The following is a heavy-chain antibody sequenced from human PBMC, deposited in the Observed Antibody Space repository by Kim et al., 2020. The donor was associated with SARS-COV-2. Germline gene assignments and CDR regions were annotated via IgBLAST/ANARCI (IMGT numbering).Heavy chain of an antibody. D-gene: IGHD6-13*01. CDR1: GYTFTSYG. V-gene: IGHV1-18*01. CDR3: ARLIAAAPPSYYYGMDV. CDR2: ISAYNGNT. J-gene: IGHJ6*02. Sequence: ASVKVSCKASGYTFTSYGISWVRQAPGQGLEWMGWISAYNGNTNYAQKLQGRVTMTTDTSTSTAYMELRSLRSDDTAVYYCARLIAAAPPSYYYGMDVWGQGTTGTVSS.